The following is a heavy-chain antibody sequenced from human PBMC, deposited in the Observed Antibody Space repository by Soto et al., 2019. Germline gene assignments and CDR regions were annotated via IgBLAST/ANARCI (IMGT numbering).Heavy chain of an antibody. D-gene: IGHD2-8*01. CDR3: ARGHSTDCSNGVCSFFYNHEMDV. Sequence: QVHVVQSGAEVKKPGASVRVSCKASGYSFTDYHIHWVRQAPGQGLEWLGRINPKSGGTSTAQKFQGWVTMTRDRSISTVYMELTRLRSDDTAVYFCARGHSTDCSNGVCSFFYNHEMDVWGQGTTVTVSS. CDR1: GYSFTDYH. V-gene: IGHV1-2*04. CDR2: INPKSGGT. J-gene: IGHJ6*02.